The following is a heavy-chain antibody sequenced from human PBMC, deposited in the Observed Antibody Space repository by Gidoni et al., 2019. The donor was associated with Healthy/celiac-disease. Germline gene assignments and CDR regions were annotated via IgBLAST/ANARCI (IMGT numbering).Heavy chain of an antibody. CDR3: ARGISGWYNWFEP. CDR2: INHSGST. V-gene: IGHV4-34*01. CDR1: GGSFSGYY. J-gene: IGHJ5*02. Sequence: QVQLQQWGAGLLKPSETLSLTCAVYGGSFSGYYWSWIRQPTGKGLEWIGEINHSGSTNYNPSLKSRVTISVDTSKNQFSLKLSSVTAADTAVYYCARGISGWYNWFEPWGQGTLVTVSS. D-gene: IGHD6-19*01.